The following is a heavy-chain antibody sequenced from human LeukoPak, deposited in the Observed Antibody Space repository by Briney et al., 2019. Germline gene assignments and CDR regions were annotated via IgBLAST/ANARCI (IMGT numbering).Heavy chain of an antibody. CDR3: ARGPYDFWSGYPRDYFDY. D-gene: IGHD3-3*01. J-gene: IGHJ4*02. CDR1: GYTFSSYY. Sequence: ASVKVSCKASGYTFSSYYKHWVRQAPGQGLEWMGIINPSGGSTNYAQKFQGRVTMTRETSTRTVYRDLSSLRSEDTAVYYCARGPYDFWSGYPRDYFDYWGQGTLVTVSS. CDR2: INPSGGST. V-gene: IGHV1-46*01.